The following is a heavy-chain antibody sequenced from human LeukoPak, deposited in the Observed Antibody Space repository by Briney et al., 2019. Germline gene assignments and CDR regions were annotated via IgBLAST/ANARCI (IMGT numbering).Heavy chain of an antibody. V-gene: IGHV3-74*01. CDR2: INTDGSST. D-gene: IGHD4-17*01. J-gene: IGHJ4*02. CDR1: GFTFSSYW. CDR3: ARWLTVTPFDY. Sequence: PGGSLTLSCAGSGFTFSSYWIHWVRQAPGKGLVWVSRINTDGSSTSYADSVRGRFTMSRDNAKNTLYLQMNSLRAEDTAVYYCARWLTVTPFDYWGQGALVTVSS.